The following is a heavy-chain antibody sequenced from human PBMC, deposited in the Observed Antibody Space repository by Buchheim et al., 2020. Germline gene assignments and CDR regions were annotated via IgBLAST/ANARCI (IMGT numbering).Heavy chain of an antibody. Sequence: EVQLVESGGGLVKPGGSLRLSCAASGFTFSNAWMSWVRQAPGKGLEWVGRLKSKTDGGTTDYAAPVKGRFTILRDDSKNTLYLQMNSLKTEDTAVYYCTTADSSGYYDGSYWYFDLWGRGTL. J-gene: IGHJ2*01. CDR1: GFTFSNAW. CDR3: TTADSSGYYDGSYWYFDL. V-gene: IGHV3-15*01. CDR2: LKSKTDGGTT. D-gene: IGHD3-22*01.